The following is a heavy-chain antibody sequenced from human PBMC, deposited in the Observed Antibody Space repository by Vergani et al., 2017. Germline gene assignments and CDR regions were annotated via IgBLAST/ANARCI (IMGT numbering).Heavy chain of an antibody. V-gene: IGHV3-7*01. Sequence: EVHLEESGGGLVQPGGSLRLPCAASGFTFWDYYMAWIRLAPGKGLDWVASIKRDGTETFYVDSVKGRFTISRDNAKITLYLQMNSLRDEDRGVYYCARISGGSAPYLHYWGQGTLVTVAS. CDR2: IKRDGTET. CDR1: GFTFWDYY. D-gene: IGHD2-15*01. J-gene: IGHJ1*01. CDR3: ARISGGSAPYLHY.